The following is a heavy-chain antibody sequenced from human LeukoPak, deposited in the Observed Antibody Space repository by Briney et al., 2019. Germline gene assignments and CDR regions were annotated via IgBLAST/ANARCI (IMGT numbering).Heavy chain of an antibody. CDR1: GYTFSSFD. J-gene: IGHJ4*02. D-gene: IGHD2-2*01. CDR3: ARAIRNQLLSDY. CDR2: MNPNSLNT. V-gene: IGHV1-8*01. Sequence: ASVKVPCKTSGYTFSSFDVIWVRQATGQGPEWIGWMNPNSLNTGYAQKFRGRVTMTGDTSISTAYMELSSLISEDTAVYYCARAIRNQLLSDYWGQGSLVTVSS.